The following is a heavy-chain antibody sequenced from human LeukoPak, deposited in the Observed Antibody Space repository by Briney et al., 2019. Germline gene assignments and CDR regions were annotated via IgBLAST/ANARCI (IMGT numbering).Heavy chain of an antibody. CDR2: ISSSGSTI. J-gene: IGHJ5*02. CDR1: GFTFSSYE. D-gene: IGHD5-18*01. CDR3: ARASVDTAMVNWFDP. Sequence: PGGSLRLSCAASGFTFSSYEMNWVRQAPGKGLEWVSYISSSGSTIYYADSVKGRFTISRDNAKNSLYLQMNSLRAEDTAVYYCARASVDTAMVNWFDPWGQGTLVTVSS. V-gene: IGHV3-48*03.